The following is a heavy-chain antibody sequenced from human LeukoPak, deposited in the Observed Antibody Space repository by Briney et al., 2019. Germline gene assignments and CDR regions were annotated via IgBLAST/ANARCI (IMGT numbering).Heavy chain of an antibody. CDR3: ARGPIVVVPAAKGWFDP. D-gene: IGHD2-2*01. J-gene: IGHJ5*02. Sequence: SQTLSLTCTVSGGPISSGSYYWSWIRQPAGKGLEWIGRSYTSGSTNYNPSLKSRVTISVDTSKNQFSLKLSSVTAADTAVYYCARGPIVVVPAAKGWFDPWGQGTLVTVSS. CDR2: SYTSGST. V-gene: IGHV4-61*02. CDR1: GGPISSGSYY.